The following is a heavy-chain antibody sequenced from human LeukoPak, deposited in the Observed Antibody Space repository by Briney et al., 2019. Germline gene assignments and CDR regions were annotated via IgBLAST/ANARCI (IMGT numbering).Heavy chain of an antibody. V-gene: IGHV4-34*01. Sequence: SETLSLTCAVCGGPFSGYYWTWIRQTPEKGLEWIGEMNPSGSTSYNPSLKSRVTISVDTSKSQFSLKLSSVTAADTAVYYWARGRQDVTMIVVVMTAVSYYLDVWGKGTTVTVS. D-gene: IGHD3-22*01. CDR2: MNPSGST. CDR1: GGPFSGYY. CDR3: ARGRQDVTMIVVVMTAVSYYLDV. J-gene: IGHJ6*03.